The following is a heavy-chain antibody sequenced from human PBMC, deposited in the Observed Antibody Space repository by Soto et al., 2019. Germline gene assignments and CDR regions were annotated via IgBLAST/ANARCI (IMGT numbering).Heavy chain of an antibody. J-gene: IGHJ6*02. V-gene: IGHV3-30*18. CDR2: ISYDGSNK. CDR1: GFTFSSYG. Sequence: GGSLRLSCAASGFTFSSYGMHWVRQAPGKGLEWVAVISYDGSNKYYADSVKGRFTISRDNSKNTLYLQMNSLRAEDTAVYYCAKDLGRNYYYYGMDVWGQGTTVTVSS. CDR3: AKDLGRNYYYYGMDV.